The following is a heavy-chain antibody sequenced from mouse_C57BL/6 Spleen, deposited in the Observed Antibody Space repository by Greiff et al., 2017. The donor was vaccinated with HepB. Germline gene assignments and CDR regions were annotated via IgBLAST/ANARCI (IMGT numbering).Heavy chain of an antibody. CDR3: TREEDLCCDY. CDR1: GYTFTDYE. V-gene: IGHV1-15*01. CDR2: IDPETGGT. J-gene: IGHJ2*01. Sequence: QVQLQQSGAELVRPGASVTLSCKASGYTFTDYEMHWVKQTPVHGLEWIGAIDPETGGTAYNQKFKGKAILTADTSSSTAYMELRSLTSEDSAVYYCTREEDLCCDYWGQGTTLTVSS.